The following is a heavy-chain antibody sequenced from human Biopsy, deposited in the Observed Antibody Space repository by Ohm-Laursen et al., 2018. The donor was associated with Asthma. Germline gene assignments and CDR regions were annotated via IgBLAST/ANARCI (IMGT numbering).Heavy chain of an antibody. CDR2: ISYSGST. V-gene: IGHV4-61*01. CDR3: ARVPTTLRYFDL. Sequence: SDTLSLTCIVSGGSVSSGSYYWSWIRRPPGKGLAWVSYISYSGSTDYNPSLKSRLTISMDTSKNQFSLKLSSVTAADTAVYYCARVPTTLRYFDLWGRGTLVTVPS. D-gene: IGHD2-15*01. CDR1: GGSVSSGSYY. J-gene: IGHJ2*01.